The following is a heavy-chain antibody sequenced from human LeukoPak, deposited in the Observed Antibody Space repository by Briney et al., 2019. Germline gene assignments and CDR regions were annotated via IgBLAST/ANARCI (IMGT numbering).Heavy chain of an antibody. D-gene: IGHD3-10*01. Sequence: GRSLRLSCAASGFTFSSYGMHWVRQAPGKGPEWVAVISYDGSNKYYADSVKGRFTISRDNSKNTLYLQMNSLRAEDTAVYYCAKVGSNSSYGMDVWGQGTTVTVSS. CDR1: GFTFSSYG. CDR3: AKVGSNSSYGMDV. J-gene: IGHJ6*02. V-gene: IGHV3-30*18. CDR2: ISYDGSNK.